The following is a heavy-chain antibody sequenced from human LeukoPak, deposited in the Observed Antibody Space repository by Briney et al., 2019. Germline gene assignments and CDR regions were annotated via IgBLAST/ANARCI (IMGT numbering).Heavy chain of an antibody. CDR3: ARAFPYYDSTGRYFDY. CDR1: GFTFSSHA. J-gene: IGHJ4*02. CDR2: ISYDGSNK. V-gene: IGHV3-30*01. D-gene: IGHD3-22*01. Sequence: GGSLRLSCAASGFTFSSHAMHWVRQAPGKGLEWVAVISYDGSNKYYADSVKGRFTISRDNSKNTLYLQMNSLRAEDTAVYYCARAFPYYDSTGRYFDYWGQGTLVTVSS.